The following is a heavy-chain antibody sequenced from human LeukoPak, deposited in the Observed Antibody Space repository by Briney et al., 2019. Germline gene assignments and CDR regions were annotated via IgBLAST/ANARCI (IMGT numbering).Heavy chain of an antibody. CDR1: SGSISTSNYY. Sequence: SETLSLTCTVSSGSISTSNYYWGWVRQPPGKALEWIGNIFYSGSTYYNPSLKSRVTISVDTSKNQFSLKLSSVTAADTAVYYCARRAGGYSHPYDYWGQGILVTVSS. D-gene: IGHD4-23*01. CDR3: ARRAGGYSHPYDY. V-gene: IGHV4-39*07. J-gene: IGHJ4*02. CDR2: IFYSGST.